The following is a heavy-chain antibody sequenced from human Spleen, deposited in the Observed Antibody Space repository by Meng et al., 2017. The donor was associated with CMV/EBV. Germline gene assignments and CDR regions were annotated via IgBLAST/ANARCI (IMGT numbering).Heavy chain of an antibody. D-gene: IGHD5-24*01. CDR3: ARDRRDGYRVGELDY. Sequence: SGLTLSSYSINWVRQAPGKGLEWVSSISSSSSYIYYADSVKGRFTISRDNAKNSLYLQMNSLRAEDTAVYYCARDRRDGYRVGELDYWGQGTLVTVSS. V-gene: IGHV3-21*01. J-gene: IGHJ4*02. CDR2: ISSSSSYI. CDR1: GLTLSSYS.